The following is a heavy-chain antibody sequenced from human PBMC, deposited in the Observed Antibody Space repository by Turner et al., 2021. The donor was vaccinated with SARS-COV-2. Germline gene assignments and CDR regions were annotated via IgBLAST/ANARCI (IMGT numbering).Heavy chain of an antibody. CDR3: FGSGWYLGDY. CDR1: GFTFSSYA. Sequence: EVQLVESGGGLVQPGESLRPSCSASGFTFSSYAMHWVRQAPGKGLEYVSAISSNGGSTYYADSVKGRFSISRDNSKNTVYLQMSSLRVDDTAIYYCFGSGWYLGDYWGQGALVTVSS. CDR2: ISSNGGST. V-gene: IGHV3-64D*06. D-gene: IGHD6-19*01. J-gene: IGHJ4*02.